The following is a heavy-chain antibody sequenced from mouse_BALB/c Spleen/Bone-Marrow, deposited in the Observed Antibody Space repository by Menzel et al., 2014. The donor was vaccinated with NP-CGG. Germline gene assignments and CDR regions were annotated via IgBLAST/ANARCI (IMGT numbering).Heavy chain of an antibody. CDR2: IRLKSNNYAT. CDR3: ASTTVVGMDY. J-gene: IGHJ4*01. D-gene: IGHD1-1*01. V-gene: IGHV6-6*02. CDR1: GFTFNNYW. Sequence: EVKLMESGGGLVQPGGSMKLSCVASGFTFNNYWMNWVRQSPEKGLEWVAEIRLKSNNYATQYAESVKGRFTISRDDSKCSVYLQMSNLRAEDTGIYYCASTTVVGMDYWGQGTSVTVSS.